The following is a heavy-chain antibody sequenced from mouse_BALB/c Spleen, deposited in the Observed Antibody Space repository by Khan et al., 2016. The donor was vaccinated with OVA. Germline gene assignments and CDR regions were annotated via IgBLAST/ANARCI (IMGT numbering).Heavy chain of an antibody. J-gene: IGHJ2*01. CDR3: ARDRIDY. CDR2: INPTPGYT. Sequence: VQLVESGAELAKPGASVKMSCKASGYTFTSYWMHWIKQRPGQGLEWIGYINPTPGYTDYNQKFKDKATLTADKSSSTAYMQLSSLTSDDSAVYYCARDRIDYWGQGTALTVSS. V-gene: IGHV1-7*01. CDR1: GYTFTSYW.